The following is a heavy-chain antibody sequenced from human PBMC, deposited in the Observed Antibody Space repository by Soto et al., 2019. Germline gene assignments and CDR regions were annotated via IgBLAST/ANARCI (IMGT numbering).Heavy chain of an antibody. D-gene: IGHD6-13*01. CDR2: IYYSGST. Sequence: SETLSLTCTVSGGSISSYYWSWIRQPPGKGLEWIGYIYYSGSTNYNPSLKSRVTISVDTSKNQFSLKLSSVTAADTAVYYCARDPAAAGNYYYGMDVWGQGTTVTVSS. J-gene: IGHJ6*02. V-gene: IGHV4-59*01. CDR3: ARDPAAAGNYYYGMDV. CDR1: GGSISSYY.